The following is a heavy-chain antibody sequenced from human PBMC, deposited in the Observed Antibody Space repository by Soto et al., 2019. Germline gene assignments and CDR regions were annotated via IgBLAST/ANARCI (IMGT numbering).Heavy chain of an antibody. J-gene: IGHJ4*02. CDR2: IKQDGSEK. CDR1: GFTFSSYW. D-gene: IGHD6-13*01. Sequence: GGSLRLSCAASGFTFSSYWMSWVRQAPGKGLEWVANIKQDGSEKYYVDSVKGRFTISRDNAKNSLYLQMNSLRAEDTAVYYCARAPVGAAAGTFDYWGQGTLVTVS. CDR3: ARAPVGAAAGTFDY. V-gene: IGHV3-7*03.